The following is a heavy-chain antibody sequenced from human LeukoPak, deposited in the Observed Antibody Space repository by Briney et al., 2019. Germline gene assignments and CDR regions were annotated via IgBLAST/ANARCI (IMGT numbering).Heavy chain of an antibody. D-gene: IGHD6-6*01. V-gene: IGHV1-8*03. CDR1: GYTFTSYD. CDR3: ARGRIAARSWFDP. Sequence: ASVKVSCKASGYTFTSYDINWVRQATGQGLEWMGWMNPNSGNTGYAQKFQGRVTITRNTSISTAYMELSSLRSEDTAVYYCARGRIAARSWFDPWGQGTLFTVSS. CDR2: MNPNSGNT. J-gene: IGHJ5*02.